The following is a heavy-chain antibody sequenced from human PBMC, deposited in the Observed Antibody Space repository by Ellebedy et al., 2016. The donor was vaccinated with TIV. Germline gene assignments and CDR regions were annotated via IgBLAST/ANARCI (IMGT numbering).Heavy chain of an antibody. CDR2: FDPEDGET. D-gene: IGHD3-16*01. V-gene: IGHV1-24*01. CDR1: GYTLTELS. Sequence: AASVKVSCKVSGYTLTELSMHWVRQAPGKGLEWMGGFDPEDGETIYAQKFQGRVTMTEDTSTDTAYMELSSLRSEDTAVYYCASPRTHGRGRVYYYGMDVWGQGTTVTVSS. J-gene: IGHJ6*02. CDR3: ASPRTHGRGRVYYYGMDV.